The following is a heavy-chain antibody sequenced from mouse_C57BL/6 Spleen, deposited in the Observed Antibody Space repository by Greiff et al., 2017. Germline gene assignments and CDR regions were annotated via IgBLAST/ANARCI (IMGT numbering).Heavy chain of an antibody. D-gene: IGHD3-2*02. V-gene: IGHV5-17*01. J-gene: IGHJ4*01. Sequence: EVKLVESGGGLVKPGGSLKLSCAASGFTFSDYGMHWVRQAPEKGLEWVAYISSGSSTIYYADTVKGRFTISRDNAKNTLFLQRTSLRSEDTAMYYGARRHVDSSGPYAMDYWGQGTSVTVSA. CDR1: GFTFSDYG. CDR2: ISSGSSTI. CDR3: ARRHVDSSGPYAMDY.